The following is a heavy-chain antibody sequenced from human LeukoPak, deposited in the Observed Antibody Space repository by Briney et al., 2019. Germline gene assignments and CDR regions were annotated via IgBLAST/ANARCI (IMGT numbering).Heavy chain of an antibody. CDR3: ARANLGDYTLFDP. Sequence: TSQTLSLTCTVSGGSISSGGYYWSWIRQPPGKGLEWIGYIYHSGSTYYNPSLKSRVTISVDTSKNQFSLKLSSVTAADTAVYYCARANLGDYTLFDPWGQGTLATVSS. D-gene: IGHD4-17*01. CDR1: GGSISSGGYY. V-gene: IGHV4-30-2*01. CDR2: IYHSGST. J-gene: IGHJ5*02.